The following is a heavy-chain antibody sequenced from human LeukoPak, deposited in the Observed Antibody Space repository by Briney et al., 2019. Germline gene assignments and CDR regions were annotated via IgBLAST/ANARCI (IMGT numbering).Heavy chain of an antibody. V-gene: IGHV1-69*13. CDR3: ARDPIEEGDSGTAGY. J-gene: IGHJ4*02. CDR1: GGTFSSYA. D-gene: IGHD1-26*01. CDR2: IIPIFGTA. Sequence: SVKVSCKASGGTFSSYAISWVRQAPGQGLECMGGIIPIFGTANYAQKFQGRVTITADESTSTAYMELSSLRSEDTAVYYCARDPIEEGDSGTAGYWGQGTLVTVSS.